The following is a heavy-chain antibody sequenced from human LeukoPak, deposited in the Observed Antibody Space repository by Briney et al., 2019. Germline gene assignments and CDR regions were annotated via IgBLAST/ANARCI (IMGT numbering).Heavy chain of an antibody. J-gene: IGHJ6*03. CDR2: IYHSGST. V-gene: IGHV4-38-2*02. CDR1: GYSISSGYY. Sequence: SETLSLTCTVSGYSISSGYYWGWIRQPPGKGLEWIGSIYHSGSTYYNPSLKSRVTISVDTSKNQFSLKLSSVTAADTAVYYCARGYSSTYYYYYYVDVWGKGTTVTVSS. D-gene: IGHD6-13*01. CDR3: ARGYSSTYYYYYYVDV.